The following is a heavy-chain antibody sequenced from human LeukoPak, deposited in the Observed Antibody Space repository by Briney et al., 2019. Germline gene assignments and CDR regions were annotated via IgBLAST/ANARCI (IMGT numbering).Heavy chain of an antibody. CDR1: GFTFSSYS. Sequence: KPGGSLRLSCAASGFTFSSYSMNWVRHAPGKGLEWVSSISSSSSYIYYADSVKGRFTISKDNAKNSLYLQMNSLRAEDTAVYYCASHLPYSSGWSSFDYWGQGTLVTVSS. D-gene: IGHD6-19*01. CDR2: ISSSSSYI. J-gene: IGHJ4*02. V-gene: IGHV3-21*01. CDR3: ASHLPYSSGWSSFDY.